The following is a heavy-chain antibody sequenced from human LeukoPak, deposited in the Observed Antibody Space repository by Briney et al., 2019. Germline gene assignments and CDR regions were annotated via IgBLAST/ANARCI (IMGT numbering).Heavy chain of an antibody. CDR3: ARHEYSGSYYGLSWFDP. Sequence: ETLSLTCTVSGGSISSSGYYWGWIRQPPGKGLEWIASIYYSGSTYYNPSLKSRVTISVDTSKNQLSLKLSSLTAADTAVYYCARHEYSGSYYGLSWFDPWGQGTLVTVSS. CDR2: IYYSGST. CDR1: GGSISSSGYY. D-gene: IGHD1-26*01. J-gene: IGHJ5*02. V-gene: IGHV4-39*01.